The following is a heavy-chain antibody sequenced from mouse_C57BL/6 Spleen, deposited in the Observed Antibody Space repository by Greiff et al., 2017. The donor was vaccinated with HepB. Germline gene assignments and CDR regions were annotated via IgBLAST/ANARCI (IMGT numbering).Heavy chain of an antibody. Sequence: VKLVESGPGLVQPSQSLSITCTVSGFSLTSYGVHWVRQSPGKGLEWLGVIWSGGSTDYNAAFISRLSISKDNSKIQVFFKMNSLQADDTAIYYCARGDGYPYYYAMDYWGQGTSVTVSS. CDR2: IWSGGST. D-gene: IGHD2-3*01. J-gene: IGHJ4*01. CDR1: GFSLTSYG. V-gene: IGHV2-2*01. CDR3: ARGDGYPYYYAMDY.